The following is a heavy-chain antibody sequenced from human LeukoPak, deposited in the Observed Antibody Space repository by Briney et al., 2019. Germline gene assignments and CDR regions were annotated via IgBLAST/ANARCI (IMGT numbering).Heavy chain of an antibody. D-gene: IGHD3-22*01. CDR1: GGSISSSSYY. J-gene: IGHJ4*02. CDR2: IYYSGST. CDR3: ARVSPLLLPPSVFDY. V-gene: IGHV4-39*07. Sequence: SETLSLTCTVSGGSISSSSYYWGWIRQPPGKGLEWIGSIYYSGSTYYNPSLKSRVTISVDTSKNQFSLKLSSVTAADTAVYYCARVSPLLLPPSVFDYWGQGTLVTVSS.